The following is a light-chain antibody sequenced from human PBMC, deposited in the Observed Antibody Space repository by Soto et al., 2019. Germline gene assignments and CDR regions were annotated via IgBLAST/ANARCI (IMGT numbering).Light chain of an antibody. Sequence: EIVLTQSPATLSLSPGERATLSCRASQSVSSFLAWYQQKPGQAPRLLIYDAYNRATGIPARFSGSGSGTDFTLTISRLEPEDFAVYYCQQYNTSPRTFGQGTKVDIK. V-gene: IGKV3-11*01. J-gene: IGKJ1*01. CDR1: QSVSSF. CDR3: QQYNTSPRT. CDR2: DAY.